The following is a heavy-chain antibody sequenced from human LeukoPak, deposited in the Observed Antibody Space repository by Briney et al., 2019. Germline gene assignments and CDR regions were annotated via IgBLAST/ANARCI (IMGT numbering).Heavy chain of an antibody. CDR1: GYTFTGYY. Sequence: ASVKVSCKASGYTFTGYYMHWVRQAPGQGLEWMGWINPNSGGTNYAQKFQGRVTMTRDTSISTAYMELSRLRSDDTAVYYCAREKMGMLATHPSYLDYWAREPWSPSPQ. CDR2: INPNSGGT. V-gene: IGHV1-2*02. D-gene: IGHD3-10*02. J-gene: IGHJ4*02. CDR3: AREKMGMLATHPSYLDY.